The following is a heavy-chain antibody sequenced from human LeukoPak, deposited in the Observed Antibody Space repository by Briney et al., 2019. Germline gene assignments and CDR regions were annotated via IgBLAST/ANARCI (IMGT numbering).Heavy chain of an antibody. J-gene: IGHJ4*02. Sequence: ASVTVSCKASGYTFTSYALHWVRQAPGQRLEWMGWINAGNGNTKYSQNFQGRVTITRDTSASTAYMELSSLRSEDTAVYYCARVYYGSGSYSHFDYWGQGTLVTVSS. V-gene: IGHV1-3*01. CDR1: GYTFTSYA. CDR2: INAGNGNT. CDR3: ARVYYGSGSYSHFDY. D-gene: IGHD3-10*01.